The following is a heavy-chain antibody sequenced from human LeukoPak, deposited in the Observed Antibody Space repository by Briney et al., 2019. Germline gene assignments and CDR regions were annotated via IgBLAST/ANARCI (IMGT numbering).Heavy chain of an antibody. V-gene: IGHV4-61*02. CDR2: IYTGGST. D-gene: IGHD3-9*01. CDR3: ARGLLYYDILTGYDAFDI. Sequence: SQTLSLTCTVSGGSISSGSYYWGWIRQPAGKGLEWIGRIYTGGSTNYNPSLKSRVTISVDTSKNQFSLKLSSVTAADTAVYYCARGLLYYDILTGYDAFDIWGQGTMVTVSS. CDR1: GGSISSGSYY. J-gene: IGHJ3*02.